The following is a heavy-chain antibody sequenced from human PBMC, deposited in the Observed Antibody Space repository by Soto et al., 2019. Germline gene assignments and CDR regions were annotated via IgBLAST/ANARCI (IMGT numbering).Heavy chain of an antibody. CDR2: IRIKAYGGTT. V-gene: IGHV3-49*03. CDR3: TRDGDVLLWFGELSPTYYYYGMDV. D-gene: IGHD3-10*01. J-gene: IGHJ6*02. CDR1: GFTFGGYA. Sequence: PGGSLRLSCTASGFTFGGYAMSWFRQAPGKGLEWVGFIRIKAYGGTTEYAASVKGRFTISRDDSKSIAYLQMNSLKTEDTAVYYCTRDGDVLLWFGELSPTYYYYGMDVWGQGTTVTVSS.